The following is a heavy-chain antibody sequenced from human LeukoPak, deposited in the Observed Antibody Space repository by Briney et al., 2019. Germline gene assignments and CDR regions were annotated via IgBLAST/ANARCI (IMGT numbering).Heavy chain of an antibody. V-gene: IGHV3-30-3*01. Sequence: PGGSLRLSCAASGFDFHNYVIHWVRQAPGKGLEWVAVISYAVNIKYYADSVKGRFTISRDSPSKTVFLQMNSLRTEDTAVYYCVREGYYESGSSPTFYFDYWGQGTLVTVSS. CDR3: VREGYYESGSSPTFYFDY. D-gene: IGHD3-10*01. J-gene: IGHJ4*02. CDR2: ISYAVNIK. CDR1: GFDFHNYV.